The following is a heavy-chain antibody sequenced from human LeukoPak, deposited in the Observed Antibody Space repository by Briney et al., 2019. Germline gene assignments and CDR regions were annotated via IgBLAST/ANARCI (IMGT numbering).Heavy chain of an antibody. CDR2: INHSENT. V-gene: IGHV4-34*01. CDR1: GGSFSGYY. D-gene: IGHD3-9*01. CDR3: ARGWFSGRLDN. Sequence: PLETLSLTCAVYGGSFSGYYWSWIRQPPGKGLEWIGEINHSENTNYNPSLKSRVTISVDTSKNQFSLKLSSVTAADTAAYYCARGWFSGRLDNWGQGTLVTVSS. J-gene: IGHJ4*02.